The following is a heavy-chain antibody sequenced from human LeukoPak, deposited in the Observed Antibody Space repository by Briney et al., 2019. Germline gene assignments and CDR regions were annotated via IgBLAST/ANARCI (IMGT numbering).Heavy chain of an antibody. V-gene: IGHV3-48*04. CDR3: ARGLSGVTGYTYGRGIDY. J-gene: IGHJ4*02. CDR1: GFTFSSYS. Sequence: GGSLRLSCTASGFTFSSYSMNWVRQAPGKGLEWVSYITSSSSTIYYVDSVKGRFTISRDNAKTSLYLQMNSLRVEDTALYYCARGLSGVTGYTYGRGIDYWGQGTLVTVSS. D-gene: IGHD5-18*01. CDR2: ITSSSSTI.